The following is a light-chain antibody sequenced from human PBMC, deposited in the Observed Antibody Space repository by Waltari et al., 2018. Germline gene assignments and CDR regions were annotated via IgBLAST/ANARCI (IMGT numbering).Light chain of an antibody. J-gene: IGKJ2*03. V-gene: IGKV3-15*01. Sequence: EKVMTQSPATLSVSPGEVVTLSCRASQGIGSNLAWYQYRPGQAPRLLIYDASTRASGIPSRFSGSWSGTEFTLTISGLQSDDCALYCCQQYNDWYSFGQGTKLEI. CDR2: DAS. CDR1: QGIGSN. CDR3: QQYNDWYS.